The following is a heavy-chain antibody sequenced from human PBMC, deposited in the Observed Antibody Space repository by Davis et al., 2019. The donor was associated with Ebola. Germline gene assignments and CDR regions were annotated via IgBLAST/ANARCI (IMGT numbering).Heavy chain of an antibody. CDR2: INEDGNEI. V-gene: IGHV3-7*01. J-gene: IGHJ2*01. Sequence: GESLKISCAASGFTLSLYWMSWVRQAPGKGLEWVANINEDGNEIYYVDSAEGRFTISRDNAENSLTLQTNSLRAEDTAVYYCAVSDTARGGFDLWGRGTLVTVSS. D-gene: IGHD3-10*01. CDR1: GFTLSLYW. CDR3: AVSDTARGGFDL.